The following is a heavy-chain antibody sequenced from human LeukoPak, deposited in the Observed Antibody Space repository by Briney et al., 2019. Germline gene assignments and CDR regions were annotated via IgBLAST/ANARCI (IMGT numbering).Heavy chain of an antibody. CDR2: INAGNGNT. CDR3: ARDLTVAVHLDY. J-gene: IGHJ4*02. D-gene: IGHD6-19*01. CDR1: GYTFTSYV. V-gene: IGHV1-3*01. Sequence: GASVKVSCKASGYTFTSYVMHWVRQAPGQRLEWMGWINAGNGNTKYSQKFQGRVTITRDTSASTAYMELNSLRSEDTAMYYCARDLTVAVHLDYWGQGTLVTVSS.